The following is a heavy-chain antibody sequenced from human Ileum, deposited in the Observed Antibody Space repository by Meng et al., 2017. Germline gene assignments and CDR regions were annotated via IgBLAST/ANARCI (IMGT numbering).Heavy chain of an antibody. CDR3: ARERRHYYGSGSFDY. D-gene: IGHD3-10*01. CDR1: GGSFSSDNYY. J-gene: IGHJ4*02. V-gene: IGHV4-30-4*01. Sequence: QVQLQESGPGLVKPSQTLSLTCSVSGGSFSSDNYYWTWIRQTPGKGLEWIGLTYYNGSPFYNPSLRSRVTISVDTSTDQFSLKLTSVTAADTAVYYCARERRHYYGSGSFDYWGQGILVTVSS. CDR2: TYYNGSP.